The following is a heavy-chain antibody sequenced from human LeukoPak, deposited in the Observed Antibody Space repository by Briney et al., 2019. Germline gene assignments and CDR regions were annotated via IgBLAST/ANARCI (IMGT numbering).Heavy chain of an antibody. CDR2: ISSSSSYI. CDR3: ASVVTEVGVSY. CDR1: GFTFSSYS. Sequence: GGSLRLSCAAPGFTFSSYSMNWVRQAPGKGLEWVSSISSSSSYIYYADSVKGRFTISRDNAKNSLYLQMNSLRAEDTAVYYCASVVTEVGVSYWGQGTLVTVSS. V-gene: IGHV3-21*01. J-gene: IGHJ4*02. D-gene: IGHD1-26*01.